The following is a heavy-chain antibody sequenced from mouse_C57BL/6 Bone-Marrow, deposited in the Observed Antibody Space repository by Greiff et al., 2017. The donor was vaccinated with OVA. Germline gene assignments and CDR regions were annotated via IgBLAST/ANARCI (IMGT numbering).Heavy chain of an antibody. Sequence: QVQLQQPGAELVMPGASVKLSCKASGYTFTSYWMHWVKQRPGQGLEWIGEIDPSDSYTNYNQKFKGKSTLTVDKSSSTAYMQLSSLTSEDSAVYYCARGDGYYPAWYADWGQGTLVTVSA. CDR1: GYTFTSYW. V-gene: IGHV1-69*01. J-gene: IGHJ3*01. CDR2: IDPSDSYT. CDR3: ARGDGYYPAWYAD. D-gene: IGHD2-3*01.